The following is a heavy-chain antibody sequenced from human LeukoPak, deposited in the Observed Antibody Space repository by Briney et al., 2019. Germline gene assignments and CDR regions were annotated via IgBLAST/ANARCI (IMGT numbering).Heavy chain of an antibody. D-gene: IGHD1-26*01. CDR1: GYTFISYG. V-gene: IGHV1-18*01. J-gene: IGHJ4*02. CDR2: ISAYNGNT. Sequence: ASVKVSCKASGYTFISYGISWVRRAPGQGLEWMGWISAYNGNTNYAQKFQGRVTMTTDTSTSTAYMELRSLRSDDTAVYYCARGEVGGSYGIAFDYWGQGTLVTVSS. CDR3: ARGEVGGSYGIAFDY.